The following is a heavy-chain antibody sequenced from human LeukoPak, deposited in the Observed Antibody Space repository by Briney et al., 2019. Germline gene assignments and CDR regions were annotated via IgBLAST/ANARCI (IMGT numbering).Heavy chain of an antibody. CDR1: GGTFSSYA. Sequence: SVKVSCKASGGTFSSYAISWVRQAPGQGLEWMGGIIPIFGTANYAQKFQGRVTITTDESTSTAYMELSSLRSEDTAVYYCAREGYYDSSGYYSSWFDPWGQGTLVTVSS. V-gene: IGHV1-69*05. D-gene: IGHD3-22*01. J-gene: IGHJ5*02. CDR3: AREGYYDSSGYYSSWFDP. CDR2: IIPIFGTA.